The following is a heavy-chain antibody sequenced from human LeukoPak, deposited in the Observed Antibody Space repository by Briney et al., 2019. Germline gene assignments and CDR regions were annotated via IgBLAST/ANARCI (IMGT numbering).Heavy chain of an antibody. V-gene: IGHV4-34*01. J-gene: IGHJ4*02. CDR2: INHSGST. D-gene: IGHD3-10*01. CDR1: GGSFSGYY. CDR3: ARVVYYGSGRMYYFDY. Sequence: SSETLSLTCAVYGGSFSGYYWSWIRQPPGKGLEWIGEINHSGSTNYNLSLKSRVTISVDTSKNQFSLKLSSVTAADTAVYYCARVVYYGSGRMYYFDYWGQGTLVTVSS.